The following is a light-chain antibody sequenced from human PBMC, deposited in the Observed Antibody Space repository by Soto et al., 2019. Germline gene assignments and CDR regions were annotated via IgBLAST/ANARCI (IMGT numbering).Light chain of an antibody. J-gene: IGLJ2*01. CDR2: DVS. Sequence: QSALTQPRSVSGSPGQSVTISCTGTSSDVGGYNYVSWYQQHPGKAPKLMIYDVSKRPSGVPDRFSGSKSGNTASLTISGLQAEDEAEYYCCSYAGSYTFVVFGGGTKLTVL. V-gene: IGLV2-11*01. CDR1: SSDVGGYNY. CDR3: CSYAGSYTFVV.